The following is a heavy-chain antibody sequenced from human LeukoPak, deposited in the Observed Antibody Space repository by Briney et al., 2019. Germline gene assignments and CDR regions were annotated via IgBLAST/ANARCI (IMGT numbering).Heavy chain of an antibody. J-gene: IGHJ6*03. V-gene: IGHV3-21*01. CDR3: VTTYYYGSGSYHMDV. CDR1: GFTFSSYW. Sequence: GGSLRLSCAASGFTFSSYWMSWVRQAPGKGLEWVSCISSSSSYIYYADSVKGRFTISRDNAKNSLYLQMNSLRAEDTAVYYCVTTYYYGSGSYHMDVWGKGTTVTVSS. D-gene: IGHD3-10*01. CDR2: ISSSSSYI.